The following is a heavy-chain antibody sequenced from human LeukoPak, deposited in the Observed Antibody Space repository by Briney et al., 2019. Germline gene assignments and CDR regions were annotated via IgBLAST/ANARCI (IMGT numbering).Heavy chain of an antibody. V-gene: IGHV4-34*01. CDR2: INHSGST. Sequence: KPSETLSLTCAVYGGSFSGYYGSWIRQPPGKGLEWIGEINHSGSTNYNPSLKSRVTISVDTSKNQFSLKLSSVTAADTAVYYCAFKYYDYVWGSYHLYWGQGTLVTVSS. CDR3: AFKYYDYVWGSYHLY. J-gene: IGHJ4*02. D-gene: IGHD3-16*02. CDR1: GGSFSGYY.